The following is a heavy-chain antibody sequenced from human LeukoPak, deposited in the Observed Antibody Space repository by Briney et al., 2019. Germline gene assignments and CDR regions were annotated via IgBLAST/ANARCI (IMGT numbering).Heavy chain of an antibody. J-gene: IGHJ4*02. D-gene: IGHD3-22*01. Sequence: SETLSLTCAVYGGSFSGYYWSWIRQPPGKGLEWIGEINHSGSTNYNPSLKSRVTISVDTSKNQFSLKLSSVTAADTAVYYCARHAPDYYDSSGYSTTYFDYWGQGTLVTVSS. CDR3: ARHAPDYYDSSGYSTTYFDY. CDR2: INHSGST. CDR1: GGSFSGYY. V-gene: IGHV4-34*01.